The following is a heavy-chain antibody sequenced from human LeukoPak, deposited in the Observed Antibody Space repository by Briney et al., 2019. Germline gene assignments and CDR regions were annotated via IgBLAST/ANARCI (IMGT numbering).Heavy chain of an antibody. J-gene: IGHJ4*02. D-gene: IGHD4-17*01. V-gene: IGHV3-23*01. CDR1: GFTFSSYT. CDR3: AKERQTGDYFTSDS. Sequence: GGSLRLSCAASGFTFSSYTMIWVRQAPGKGLKWVSAVNSRGVTYYPGSVKGRFTTSRDNSKNTLYLQMNSLRVEDTAIYFCAKERQTGDYFTSDSWGQGTLVTVSS. CDR2: VNSRGVT.